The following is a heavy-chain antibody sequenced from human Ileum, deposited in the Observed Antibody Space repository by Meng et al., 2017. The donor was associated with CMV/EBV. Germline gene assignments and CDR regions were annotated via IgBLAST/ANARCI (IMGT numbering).Heavy chain of an antibody. CDR3: ARDLTNNWFYY. Sequence: HLTRQAPGPGSVNPAENLFLTCPVPWDPIRSGSHSWAWIRQSPGKRLEWIGSMLFSEIADYNPSLKSRVTISLDATQTQFSLRLTSVTAADTAVYFCARDLTNNWFYYWGQGTLVTVSS. CDR2: MLFSEIA. CDR1: WDPIRSGSHS. D-gene: IGHD1-1*01. V-gene: IGHV4-39*07. J-gene: IGHJ4*02.